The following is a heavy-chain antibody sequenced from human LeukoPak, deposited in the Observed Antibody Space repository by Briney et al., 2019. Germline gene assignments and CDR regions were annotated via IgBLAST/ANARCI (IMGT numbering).Heavy chain of an antibody. J-gene: IGHJ4*02. Sequence: GGSLRLSCAASGFTVSSNYMSWVRQAPGKGLEWVSVIYSGGSTYYADSVKGRFTISRHNSKNTLYLQMNSLRAEDTAVYYCARGARGYYGSGSYFYFDYWGRGTLVTVSS. CDR2: IYSGGST. D-gene: IGHD3-10*01. V-gene: IGHV3-53*04. CDR3: ARGARGYYGSGSYFYFDY. CDR1: GFTVSSNY.